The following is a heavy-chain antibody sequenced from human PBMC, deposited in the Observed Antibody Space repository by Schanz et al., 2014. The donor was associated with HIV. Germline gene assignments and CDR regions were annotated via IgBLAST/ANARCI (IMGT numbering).Heavy chain of an antibody. CDR2: IRQDGSKK. J-gene: IGHJ6*02. CDR1: GFTFSSYS. D-gene: IGHD5-12*01. Sequence: EVQLLESGGGLVQPGGSLRLSCAVSGFTFSSYSMNWVRQAPGKGLEWVANIRQDGSKKFYVDTVKGRFTISRDNAKNAVYLQMNSLRVEDTSVYYCARGRDIVSSTPYFYYGVEVWGQGTTVTVSS. V-gene: IGHV3-7*01. CDR3: ARGRDIVSSTPYFYYGVEV.